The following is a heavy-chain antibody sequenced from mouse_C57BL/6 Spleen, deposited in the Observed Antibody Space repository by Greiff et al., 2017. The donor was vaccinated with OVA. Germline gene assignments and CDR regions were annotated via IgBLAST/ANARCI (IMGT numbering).Heavy chain of an antibody. J-gene: IGHJ2*01. D-gene: IGHD3-2*02. V-gene: IGHV1-9*01. Sequence: QVQLQQSGAELMKPGASVKLSCKATGYTFTGYWIEWVKQRPGHGLEWIGEILPGSGSTNYNEKFKGKATFTADTSSNTAYMRLSSLTTEAAAIYYCARPSSGYDYWGQGTTLTVSS. CDR1: GYTFTGYW. CDR2: ILPGSGST. CDR3: ARPSSGYDY.